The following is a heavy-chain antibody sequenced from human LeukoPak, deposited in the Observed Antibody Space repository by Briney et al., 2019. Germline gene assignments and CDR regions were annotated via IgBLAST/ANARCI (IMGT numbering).Heavy chain of an antibody. V-gene: IGHV3-23*01. J-gene: IGHJ4*02. Sequence: PGGSLRLSCAASGFTFSSYAMSWVRQAPGKGLEWVSAISGSGGSTYYADSVKGRFTISRDNSKNTLYLQMNSLRAEDTAVYYCARGVASIVATINPDFDYWGQGTLVTVSS. CDR3: ARGVASIVATINPDFDY. CDR1: GFTFSSYA. D-gene: IGHD5-12*01. CDR2: ISGSGGST.